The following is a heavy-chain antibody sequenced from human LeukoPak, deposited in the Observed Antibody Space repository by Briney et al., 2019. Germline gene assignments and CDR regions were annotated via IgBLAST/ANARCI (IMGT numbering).Heavy chain of an antibody. D-gene: IGHD3-16*01. V-gene: IGHV3-9*01. J-gene: IGHJ6*02. CDR3: AKAMFGGVDYYGMDV. Sequence: GGSLRLSCAASGFTFDDYAMHWVRQAPGKGLEWVSGISWNSGTIGYADSVKGRFTISRDNAKDSLYLQMNSLRADDTALYYCAKAMFGGVDYYGMDVWGQGTTVTVSS. CDR2: ISWNSGTI. CDR1: GFTFDDYA.